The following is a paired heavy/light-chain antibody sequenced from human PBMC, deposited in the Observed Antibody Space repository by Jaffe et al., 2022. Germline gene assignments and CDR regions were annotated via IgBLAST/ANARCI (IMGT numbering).Light chain of an antibody. CDR3: QQYGSSPPGAIT. V-gene: IGKV3-20*01. Sequence: EIVLTQSPGTLSLSPGERATLSCRASQSVSSSYLAWYQQKPGQAPRLLIYGASSRATGIPDRFSGSGSGTDFTLTISRLEPEDFAVYYCQQYGSSPPGAITFGQGTRLEIK. J-gene: IGKJ5*01. CDR1: QSVSSSY. CDR2: GAS.
Heavy chain of an antibody. CDR3: ARGPYSSSWYRSRGYYYYMDV. J-gene: IGHJ6*03. D-gene: IGHD6-13*01. CDR1: GGSFSGYY. V-gene: IGHV4-34*01. CDR2: INHSGST. Sequence: QVQLQQWGAGLLKPSETLSLTCAVYGGSFSGYYWSWIRQPPGKGLEWIGEINHSGSTNYNPSLKSRVTISVDTSKNQFSLKLSSVTAADTAVYYCARGPYSSSWYRSRGYYYYMDVWGKGTTVTVSS.